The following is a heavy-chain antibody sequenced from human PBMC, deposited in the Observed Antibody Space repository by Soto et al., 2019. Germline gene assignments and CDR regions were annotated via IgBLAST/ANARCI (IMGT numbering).Heavy chain of an antibody. V-gene: IGHV5-51*01. CDR2: IYPGDSDT. CDR1: GYSFTSYW. CDR3: ARQSFVIAAAGTYYYYGMDV. Sequence: PGESLKISCKGSGYSFTSYWIGWVRQMPGKGLEWVGIIYPGDSDTRYSPSFQGQVTISADKSISTAYLQWSSLKASDTAMYYCARQSFVIAAAGTYYYYGMDVWGQGTTVTVSS. D-gene: IGHD6-13*01. J-gene: IGHJ6*02.